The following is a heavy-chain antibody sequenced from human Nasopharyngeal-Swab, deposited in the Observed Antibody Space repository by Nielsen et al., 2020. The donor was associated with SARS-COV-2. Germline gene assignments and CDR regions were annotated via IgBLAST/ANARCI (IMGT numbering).Heavy chain of an antibody. V-gene: IGHV4-31*02. J-gene: IGHJ3*02. Sequence: WIRQPPGKGLEWIGYIYYSGSTYYNPSLKSRVTISVDTSENQFSLKLSSVTAADTAVYYCARAAITMIVVVSAFDIWGQGTMVTVSS. D-gene: IGHD3-22*01. CDR2: IYYSGST. CDR3: ARAAITMIVVVSAFDI.